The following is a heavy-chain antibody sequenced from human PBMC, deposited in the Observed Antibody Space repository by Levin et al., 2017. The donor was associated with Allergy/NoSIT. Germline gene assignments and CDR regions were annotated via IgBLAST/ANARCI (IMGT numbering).Heavy chain of an antibody. D-gene: IGHD3-9*01. V-gene: IGHV3-33*01. Sequence: GESLKISCAASGFTFSSYGMHWVRQAPGKGLEWVAVIWYDGSNKYYADSVKGRFTISRDNSKNTLYLQMNSLRAEDTAVYYCARRYDILTGYEHYYYYGMDVWGQGTTVTVSS. CDR2: IWYDGSNK. CDR3: ARRYDILTGYEHYYYYGMDV. J-gene: IGHJ6*02. CDR1: GFTFSSYG.